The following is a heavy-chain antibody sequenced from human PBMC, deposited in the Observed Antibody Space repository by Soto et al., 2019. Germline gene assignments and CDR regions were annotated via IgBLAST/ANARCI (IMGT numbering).Heavy chain of an antibody. CDR3: AGECSGGSCYGIFDL. V-gene: IGHV3-48*02. D-gene: IGHD2-15*01. J-gene: IGHJ3*01. CDR1: GFTFSSYS. CDR2: ISSTSSTM. Sequence: TGGSLRLSCAASGFTFSSYSMNWVRQAPGKGLKWVSYISSTSSTMYYADSVKGRFSISRDNAKNSLYLQMNSLRDEDTAVYYCAGECSGGSCYGIFDLWGQGTVVTVSS.